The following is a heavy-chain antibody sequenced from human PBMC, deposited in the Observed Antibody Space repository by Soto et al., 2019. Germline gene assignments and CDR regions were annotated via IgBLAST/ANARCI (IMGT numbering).Heavy chain of an antibody. CDR1: GGSISSGDYY. CDR2: IYHSGST. J-gene: IGHJ5*02. Sequence: QVQLQESGPGLVKPSQTLSLTCTVSGGSISSGDYYWSWLRQPPGKGLEWIGYIYHSGSTYYNPSLTSRVTISVNTSKNQFSLKLSSVTAADTAVYYCARERPDGARLDPWGQGTLVTVSS. D-gene: IGHD6-6*01. CDR3: ARERPDGARLDP. V-gene: IGHV4-30-4*01.